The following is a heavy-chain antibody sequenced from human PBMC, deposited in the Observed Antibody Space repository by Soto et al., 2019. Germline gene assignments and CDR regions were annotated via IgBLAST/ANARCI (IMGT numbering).Heavy chain of an antibody. J-gene: IGHJ5*02. CDR1: GGSISSYY. V-gene: IGHV4-59*01. Sequence: SETLSLTCTVSGGSISSYYWSWIRQPPGKGLEWIGYIYYSGSTNYNPSLKSRVTISVATSKNQFSLKLTSVTAADTAVYYCARVWFGENSGWFDPWGQGTLVTVSS. CDR2: IYYSGST. CDR3: ARVWFGENSGWFDP. D-gene: IGHD3-10*01.